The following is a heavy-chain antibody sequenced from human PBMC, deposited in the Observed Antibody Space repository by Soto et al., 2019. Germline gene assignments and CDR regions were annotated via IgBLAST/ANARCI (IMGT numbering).Heavy chain of an antibody. CDR1: GFTFSSYA. CDR3: AKWGGMGYGEYVDY. J-gene: IGHJ4*02. Sequence: GGSLRLSCAASGFTFSSYAMSWVRQAPGKGLEWVSAISGSGGSTYYADSVKGRFTISRDNSKNTLYLQMNSLRAEDTAVYYCAKWGGMGYGEYVDYWGQGTLVTVSS. CDR2: ISGSGGST. V-gene: IGHV3-23*01. D-gene: IGHD4-17*01.